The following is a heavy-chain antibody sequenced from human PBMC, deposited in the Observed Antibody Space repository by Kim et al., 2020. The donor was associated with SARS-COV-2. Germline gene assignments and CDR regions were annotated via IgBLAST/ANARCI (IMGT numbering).Heavy chain of an antibody. Sequence: GGSLRLSCAASGFTFSSYGMHWVRQAPGKGLEWVAVIWYDGSNKYYADSVKGRFTISRDNSKNTLYLQMNSLRAEDTAVYYCAKEGGSRYYGMDVWGQGTTVTVSS. D-gene: IGHD1-26*01. V-gene: IGHV3-33*06. J-gene: IGHJ6*02. CDR1: GFTFSSYG. CDR3: AKEGGSRYYGMDV. CDR2: IWYDGSNK.